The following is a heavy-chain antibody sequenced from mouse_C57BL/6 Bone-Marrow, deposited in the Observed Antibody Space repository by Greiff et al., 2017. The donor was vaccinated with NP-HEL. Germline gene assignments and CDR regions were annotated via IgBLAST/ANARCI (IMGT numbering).Heavy chain of an antibody. D-gene: IGHD1-1*01. CDR1: GFNIKDYY. Sequence: EVQRVESGAELVKPGASVKLSCTASGFNIKDYYMHWVKQRTEQGLEWIGRIDPEDGETKYAPKFQGKATITADTSSNTAYLQLSSLTSEDTAVYYCASLLLRFAWFAYWGQGTLVTVSA. CDR2: IDPEDGET. V-gene: IGHV14-2*01. J-gene: IGHJ3*01. CDR3: ASLLLRFAWFAY.